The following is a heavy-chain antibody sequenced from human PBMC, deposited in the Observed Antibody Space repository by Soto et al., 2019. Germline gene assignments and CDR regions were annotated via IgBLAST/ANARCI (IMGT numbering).Heavy chain of an antibody. CDR2: ISYDGSNK. V-gene: IGHV3-30*18. D-gene: IGHD2-15*01. J-gene: IGHJ6*02. CDR3: AKDGASGNYYYYYGMDF. Sequence: GGSLRLSCAASGFTFSSYGMHWVRQAPGKGLEWVAVISYDGSNKYYADSVKGRFTISRDNSKNTLYLQMNSLRAEDTAVYYCAKDGASGNYYYYYGMDFWGQGTTVNVSS. CDR1: GFTFSSYG.